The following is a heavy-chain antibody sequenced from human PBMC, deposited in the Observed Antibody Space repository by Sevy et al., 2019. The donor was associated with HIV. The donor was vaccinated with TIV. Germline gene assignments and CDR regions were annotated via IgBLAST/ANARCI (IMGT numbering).Heavy chain of an antibody. CDR1: GFTFDDYA. D-gene: IGHD2-8*01. Sequence: GGSLRLSCAASGFTFDDYAMHWVRRAPGKGLEWVSGISWNSGSIGYADSVKGRFTISRDNAKNSLYLQMNSLRAEDTALYYCAKDVCTNGVCSTKYSSSWGGFDYWGQGTLVTVSS. V-gene: IGHV3-9*01. J-gene: IGHJ4*02. CDR3: AKDVCTNGVCSTKYSSSWGGFDY. CDR2: ISWNSGSI.